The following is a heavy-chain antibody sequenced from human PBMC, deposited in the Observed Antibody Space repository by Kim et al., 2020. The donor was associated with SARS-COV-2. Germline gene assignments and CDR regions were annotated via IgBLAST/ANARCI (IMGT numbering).Heavy chain of an antibody. V-gene: IGHV4-59*01. J-gene: IGHJ4*02. CDR2: IFYTGST. CDR1: GGSISSYY. Sequence: SETLSLTCTVSGGSISSYYWSWIRQPPGKGPEWIGYIFYTGSTTYNPSLKSRVTISVDASKNQFSLKLSSLTAADTAVYYCARGSSGYRATLDYWGKGT. D-gene: IGHD2-2*02. CDR3: ARGSSGYRATLDY.